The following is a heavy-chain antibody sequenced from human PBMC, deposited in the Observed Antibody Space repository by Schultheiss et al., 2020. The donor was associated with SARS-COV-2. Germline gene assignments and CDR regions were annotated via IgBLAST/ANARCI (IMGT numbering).Heavy chain of an antibody. D-gene: IGHD6-6*01. V-gene: IGHV4-31*03. CDR1: GDSINSDDYF. CDR3: ARDLYSSSHHYWYFDL. Sequence: SQTLSLTCTVSGDSINSDDYFWSWIRRHPEKGLEWIGYIYYSGSSYRNPSLKSRVTISLDTSKNQFSLKLSSVTAADTAVYYCARDLYSSSHHYWYFDLWGRGTLVTVSS. CDR2: IYYSGSS. J-gene: IGHJ2*01.